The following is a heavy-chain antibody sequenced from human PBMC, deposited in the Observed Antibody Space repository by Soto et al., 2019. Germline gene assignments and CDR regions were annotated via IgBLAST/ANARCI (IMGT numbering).Heavy chain of an antibody. CDR2: MNPNSGNT. J-gene: IGHJ6*02. CDR1: VYTFTTYD. CDR3: ANYNFYYGLDV. Sequence: ASVKVSCKASVYTFTTYDINWVRQATGQGLEWMGWMNPNSGNTGFAQKFQGRVTLTRNTSIGTAYLELSSLRSEDTAVYYCANYNFYYGLDVWGQGTTVTVSS. V-gene: IGHV1-8*01.